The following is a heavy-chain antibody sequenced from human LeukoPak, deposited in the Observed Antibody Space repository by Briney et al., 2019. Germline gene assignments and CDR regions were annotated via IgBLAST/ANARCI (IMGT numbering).Heavy chain of an antibody. CDR2: IYYSGST. J-gene: IGHJ4*02. CDR1: GGSISSSSYY. CDR3: ARDRDYYDSSGYNGGEGYFDY. Sequence: SETLSLTCTVSGGSISSSSYYWGWIRQPPGKGLEWIGSIYYSGSTYYNPSLKSRVTISVDKSKNQFSLKLSSVTAADTAVYYCARDRDYYDSSGYNGGEGYFDYWGQGTLVTVSS. D-gene: IGHD3-22*01. V-gene: IGHV4-39*07.